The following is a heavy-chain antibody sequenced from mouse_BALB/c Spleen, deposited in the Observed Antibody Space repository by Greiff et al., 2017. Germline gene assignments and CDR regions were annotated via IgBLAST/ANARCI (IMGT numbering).Heavy chain of an antibody. J-gene: IGHJ2*01. CDR3: ARSGTTVGTDY. Sequence: QVQLLQSGPELVQPGASVKISCTASGYTFTDYYINWVEQKPGQGLEWIGWIYPGSGNTKYNEKFKGQATFTVDTSSSTAYMQLSSLTSEDTAVYFCARSGTTVGTDYWGQGTTLTVSS. D-gene: IGHD1-1*01. V-gene: IGHV1-84*02. CDR2: IYPGSGNT. CDR1: GYTFTDYY.